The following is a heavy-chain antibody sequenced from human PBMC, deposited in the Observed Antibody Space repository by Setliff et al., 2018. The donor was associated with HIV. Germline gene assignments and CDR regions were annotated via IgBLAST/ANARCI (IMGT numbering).Heavy chain of an antibody. CDR3: ALTLAAQLVGLN. CDR2: IIPVLGIT. J-gene: IGHJ4*02. CDR1: GDTFTRST. Sequence: ASVKVSCKVSGDTFTRSTYTWVRRAPGQRLDWMGGIIPVLGITNYAQRFQGRVILTADESTRTLYMELTSLRPDDTAVYYCALTLAAQLVGLNWGQGTAVTVSS. V-gene: IGHV1-69*10. D-gene: IGHD6-13*01.